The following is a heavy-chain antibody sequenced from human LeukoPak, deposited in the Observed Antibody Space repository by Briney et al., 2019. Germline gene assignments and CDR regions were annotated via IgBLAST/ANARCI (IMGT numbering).Heavy chain of an antibody. Sequence: GGSLRLSCAASGFTFSSYWMSWVRQAPGKGLEWVANIKQDGSEKSYVDSVKGRFTISRDNAKNSLYLQMNSLRAEDTAVYYCARDLPNDYVWGSYRYTGNLVAWGQGTLVTVSS. D-gene: IGHD3-16*02. CDR2: IKQDGSEK. CDR1: GFTFSSYW. J-gene: IGHJ5*02. V-gene: IGHV3-7*01. CDR3: ARDLPNDYVWGSYRYTGNLVA.